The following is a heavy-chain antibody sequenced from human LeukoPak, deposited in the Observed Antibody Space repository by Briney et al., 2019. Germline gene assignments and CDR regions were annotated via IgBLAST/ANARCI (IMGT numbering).Heavy chain of an antibody. J-gene: IGHJ3*02. CDR2: IKEDGSQK. D-gene: IGHD5-24*01. CDR3: AREDGDAFDI. Sequence: GGSLRLSCAASGFTFSDYWMSWVRQSPGKGLEWVANIKEDGSQKYYVDSVRGRFTSSRDNAKNSLYLQMNSLRVEDTAVYYCAREDGDAFDIWGQGTMVSVSS. CDR1: GFTFSDYW. V-gene: IGHV3-7*01.